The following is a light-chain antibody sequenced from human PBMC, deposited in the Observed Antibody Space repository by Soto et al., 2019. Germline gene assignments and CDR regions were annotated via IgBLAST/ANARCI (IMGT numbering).Light chain of an antibody. CDR1: QSVSSNY. V-gene: IGKV3-20*01. CDR3: QQYGRSPQT. CDR2: AAS. Sequence: EIVMTQSPATLSVSPGERATLSCRASQSVSSNYLAWFQQKPGQAPRLLIYAASSRATGIPDRFSGSGSATAFTLTIRRLEPEDFAVYYCQQYGRSPQTLGQGTKV. J-gene: IGKJ1*01.